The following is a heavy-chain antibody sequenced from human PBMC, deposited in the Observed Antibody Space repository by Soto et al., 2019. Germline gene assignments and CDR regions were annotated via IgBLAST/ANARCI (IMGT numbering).Heavy chain of an antibody. CDR2: IYFTGAT. V-gene: IGHV4-31*03. CDR3: ASIPRRGYSYGIDY. Sequence: QVQLQESGPGLVKPSQTLSLTCNVSGASISSGTSYWTWIRQHPGEGLEWIGHIYFTGATYSNPSLRSRLTMSVDTSKNRFSLKLTSVTAADTATYYCASIPRRGYSYGIDYWGQGTRVTVSS. J-gene: IGHJ4*02. D-gene: IGHD2-21*02. CDR1: GASISSGTSY.